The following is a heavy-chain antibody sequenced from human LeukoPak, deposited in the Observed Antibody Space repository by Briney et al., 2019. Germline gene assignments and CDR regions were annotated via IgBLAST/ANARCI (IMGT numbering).Heavy chain of an antibody. CDR3: ARDSRDSTYYMDV. J-gene: IGHJ6*03. D-gene: IGHD2-21*01. CDR1: GGTLSRYA. V-gene: IGHV1-69*13. CDR2: IIPIFGTA. Sequence: SVKVSCKTSGGTLSRYAISWVRQAPGQGLEWMGEIIPIFGTANYAQKFQGRVTITADESTGTAYMELSSLRSEDTAVYYCARDSRDSTYYMDVWGKGTTVTVSS.